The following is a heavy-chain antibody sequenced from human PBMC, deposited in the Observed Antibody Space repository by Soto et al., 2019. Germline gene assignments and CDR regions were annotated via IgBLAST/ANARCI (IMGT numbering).Heavy chain of an antibody. CDR2: IYYSGTT. V-gene: IGHV4-59*02. J-gene: IGHJ4*02. Sequence: QVQLQESGPRLVKPSETLSLTCTVSGGSGSGYHWNWVRQPPGKTLEWIGHIYYSGTTNYNPSLKSRTTISIDTSKHQFSLKMNSVTAADTAVYYCARGQTNIWYFDHWGQGTLVTVSS. CDR1: GGSGSGYH. CDR3: ARGQTNIWYFDH.